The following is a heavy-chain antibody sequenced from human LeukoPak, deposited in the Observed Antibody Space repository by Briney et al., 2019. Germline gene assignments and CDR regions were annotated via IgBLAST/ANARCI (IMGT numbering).Heavy chain of an antibody. CDR2: IYGGGTS. D-gene: IGHD1-26*01. CDR3: ARELTVGPTIDY. V-gene: IGHV3-66*01. CDR1: GFTFSSYY. Sequence: GGSLRLSCAASGFTFSSYYMSWVRLAPGKGLEWVSGIYGGGTSYYADSVAGRFTISRDNSRNTLYLQMHSLRREDTAVYYCARELTVGPTIDYWGHRTLVTASS. J-gene: IGHJ4*01.